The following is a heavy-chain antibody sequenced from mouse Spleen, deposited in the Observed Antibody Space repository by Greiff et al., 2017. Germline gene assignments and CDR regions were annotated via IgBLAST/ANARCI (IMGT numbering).Heavy chain of an antibody. Sequence: QVQLQQPGAELVRPGTSVKLSCKASGYTFTSYWMHWVKQRPGQGLEWIGVIDPSDSYTNYNQKFKGKATLTVDTSSSTAYMQLSSLTSEDSAVYYCASANSLQAYWGQGTLVTVSA. J-gene: IGHJ3*01. V-gene: IGHV1-59*01. CDR1: GYTFTSYW. D-gene: IGHD1-2*01. CDR2: IDPSDSYT. CDR3: ASANSLQAY.